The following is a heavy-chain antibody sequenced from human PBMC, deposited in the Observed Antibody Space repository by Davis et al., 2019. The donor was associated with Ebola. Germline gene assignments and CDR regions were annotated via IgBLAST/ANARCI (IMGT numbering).Heavy chain of an antibody. Sequence: ASVKVSCKASGYTFTGYAIHWVRQAPGQRLEWMGWINVGTRNREYSQNFQGRVTITKDTSASTAYMELSSLRSEDTALYYCAREAKFGLDYWGQGTFVTVSS. J-gene: IGHJ4*02. CDR2: INVGTRNR. CDR1: GYTFTGYA. D-gene: IGHD3-10*01. CDR3: AREAKFGLDY. V-gene: IGHV1-3*01.